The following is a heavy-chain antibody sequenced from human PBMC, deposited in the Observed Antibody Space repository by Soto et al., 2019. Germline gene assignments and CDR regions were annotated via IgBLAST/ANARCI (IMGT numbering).Heavy chain of an antibody. D-gene: IGHD3-10*01. V-gene: IGHV3-30*18. J-gene: IGHJ4*02. CDR2: ISYDGSNK. CDR1: GFTFSSYG. CDR3: EKVSGIYGSGSYDY. Sequence: GGSLRLCCAASGFTFSSYGMHWVRQAPGKGLEWVAVISYDGSNKYYADSVKGRFTISRDNSKNTLYLQMNSLRAEDTAVYYCEKVSGIYGSGSYDYWGQGT.